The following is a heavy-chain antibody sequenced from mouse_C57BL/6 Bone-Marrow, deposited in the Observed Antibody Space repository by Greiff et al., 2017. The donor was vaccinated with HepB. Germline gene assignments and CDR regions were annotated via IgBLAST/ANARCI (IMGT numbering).Heavy chain of an antibody. D-gene: IGHD2-5*01. CDR1: GYTFTGYW. CDR3: ALYYSNYWFAY. CDR2: ILPGSGST. Sequence: VQLQQSGAELMKPGASVKLSCKATGYTFTGYWIEWVKQRPGHGLEWIGEILPGSGSTNYNEKFKGKATLTADTSSNTAYMQLSSLTTEDSAIYYCALYYSNYWFAYWGQGTLVTVSA. V-gene: IGHV1-9*01. J-gene: IGHJ3*01.